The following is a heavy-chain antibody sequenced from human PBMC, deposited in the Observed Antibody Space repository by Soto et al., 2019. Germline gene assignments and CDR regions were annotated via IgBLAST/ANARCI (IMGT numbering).Heavy chain of an antibody. V-gene: IGHV4-38-2*02. CDR1: GYSISSGYY. CDR3: ARDLRHGMDV. CDR2: IYHSGST. J-gene: IGHJ6*02. Sequence: PSETLSLTCAVSGYSISSGYYWGWIRQPPGKGLEWIGSIYHSGSTYYNPSLKSRVTISVDTSKNQFSLKLSSVTAADTAVYYRARDLRHGMDVWGQGTTVTVSS.